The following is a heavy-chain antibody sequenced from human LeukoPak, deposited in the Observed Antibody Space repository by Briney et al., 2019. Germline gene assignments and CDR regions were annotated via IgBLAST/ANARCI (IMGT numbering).Heavy chain of an antibody. Sequence: SVKVSCKASGGTFSSYAISWVRQAPGQGLEWLGGIIPIFGTANYAQKFQGRVTITTDESTSTAYMELSSLRSEDTAVYYCASRRMRDGYSLNWGQGTLVTVSS. CDR3: ASRRMRDGYSLN. V-gene: IGHV1-69*05. CDR1: GGTFSSYA. D-gene: IGHD5-24*01. J-gene: IGHJ4*02. CDR2: IIPIFGTA.